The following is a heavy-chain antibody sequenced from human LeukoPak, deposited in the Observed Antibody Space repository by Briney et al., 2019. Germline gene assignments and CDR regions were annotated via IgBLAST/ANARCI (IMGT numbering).Heavy chain of an antibody. D-gene: IGHD1-26*01. J-gene: IGHJ3*02. CDR1: GSTFSSYS. CDR2: ISSSSSYI. Sequence: PGGSLRLSCAASGSTFSSYSMNWVRQAPGKGLEWVSSISSSSSYIYYADSVKGRFTISRDNAKNSLYLQMNSLRAEDTAVYYCARGRELLHAFDIWGQGTMVTVSS. V-gene: IGHV3-21*01. CDR3: ARGRELLHAFDI.